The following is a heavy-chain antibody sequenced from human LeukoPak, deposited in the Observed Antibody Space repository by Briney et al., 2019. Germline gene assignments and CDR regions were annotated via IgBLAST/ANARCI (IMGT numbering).Heavy chain of an antibody. V-gene: IGHV4-61*01. CDR1: GASVSSGSYY. CDR3: ARVGWQQLVKHFLDY. D-gene: IGHD6-13*01. J-gene: IGHJ4*02. Sequence: PSETLSLTCTVSGASVSSGSYYWSWIRQPPGKGLEWVGYVYDSGSTNYNPSLKSRVTISVDTSKNQFSLKLSSVTAADTAVYYCARVGWQQLVKHFLDYWGQGTLVTVSS. CDR2: VYDSGST.